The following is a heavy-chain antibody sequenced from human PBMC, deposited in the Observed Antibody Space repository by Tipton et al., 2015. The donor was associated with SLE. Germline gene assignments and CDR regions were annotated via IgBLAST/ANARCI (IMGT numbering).Heavy chain of an antibody. CDR2: ISSSSSYI. V-gene: IGHV3-21*01. D-gene: IGHD6-13*01. CDR1: GFTFSSYA. J-gene: IGHJ4*02. CDR3: ARQGYSSRSGSGY. Sequence: SLRLSCAASGFTFSSYAMNWVRQAPGKGLEWVSSISSSSSYIYYADSVKGRFTISRDNAKNSLYLQMNSLRAEDTAVYYCARQGYSSRSGSGYWGQGTLVTVSS.